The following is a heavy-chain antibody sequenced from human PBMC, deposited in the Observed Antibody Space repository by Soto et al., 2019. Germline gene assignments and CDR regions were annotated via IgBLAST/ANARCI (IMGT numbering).Heavy chain of an antibody. Sequence: QVQLVESGGGVVQPGRSLRLACAASGFIFNNYGMHWVRQAPGKGLEWVAVMWSDGTTTYYADPVQGRFTISRDYSKNPLYLQMNSPRAEVTALYSCARVGATFGTDFDYLCQGTLVTVSS. CDR1: GFIFNNYG. J-gene: IGHJ4*02. CDR2: MWSDGTTT. D-gene: IGHD1-26*01. V-gene: IGHV3-33*01. CDR3: ARVGATFGTDFDY.